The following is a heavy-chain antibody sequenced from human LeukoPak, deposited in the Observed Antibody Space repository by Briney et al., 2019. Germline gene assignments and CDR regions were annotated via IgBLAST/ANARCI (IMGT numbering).Heavy chain of an antibody. CDR3: AKDERNWNYNLASQTYD. D-gene: IGHD1-7*01. J-gene: IGHJ4*02. CDR2: ISGSGVST. V-gene: IGHV3-23*01. Sequence: GGSLRLSCAASGFTFSSFWMSWVRQAPGKGLEWVSAISGSGVSTYYADSVKGRFTVSRDNSKNTLYLQMSSLRAEDTAVYYCAKDERNWNYNLASQTYDWGQGTLVTVSS. CDR1: GFTFSSFW.